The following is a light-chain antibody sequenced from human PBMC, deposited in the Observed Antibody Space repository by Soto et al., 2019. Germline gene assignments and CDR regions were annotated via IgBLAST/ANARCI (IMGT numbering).Light chain of an antibody. J-gene: IGKJ1*01. CDR3: HQYNSYST. V-gene: IGKV1-5*03. Sequence: DIPMTQSPSTLSASVGDRVTITCRASQSISSLLAWYQQKPGKAPKLLIYKASSLESGVPPRFSGSGSGTEFTLTISSLQPDDFATYYCHQYNSYSTFGQGTKVEIK. CDR1: QSISSL. CDR2: KAS.